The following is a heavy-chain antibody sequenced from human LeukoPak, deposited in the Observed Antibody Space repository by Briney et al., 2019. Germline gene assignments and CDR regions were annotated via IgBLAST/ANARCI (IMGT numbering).Heavy chain of an antibody. D-gene: IGHD5-24*01. J-gene: IGHJ4*02. CDR2: LYIGGPT. V-gene: IGHV3-66*02. CDR1: GFIVRNNY. CDR3: ARGAARMVEIATIISFEY. Sequence: GGSLRLSCAVSGFIVRNNYMSWVRQAPGKGLEWVSSLYIGGPTYYSDSVKGRFSISRDNSKNTLYLQMNSLRAEDTAVYYCARGAARMVEIATIISFEYWGQGTLVTVSS.